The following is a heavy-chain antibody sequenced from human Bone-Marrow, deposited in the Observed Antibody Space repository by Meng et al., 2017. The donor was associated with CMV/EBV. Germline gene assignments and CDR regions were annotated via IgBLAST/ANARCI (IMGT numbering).Heavy chain of an antibody. CDR2: IYYGGST. J-gene: IGHJ4*02. CDR3: ARDRNGIYSDFDY. V-gene: IGHV4-39*07. D-gene: IGHD2-21*01. CDR1: GGSISSSSYY. Sequence: SGGSISSSSYYWGWLRQPPGKGLEWIGSIYYGGSTYSNPSLKSRVTISLDTSENQFSLKLSSVTAADTAVYYCARDRNGIYSDFDYWGQGTLVTVSS.